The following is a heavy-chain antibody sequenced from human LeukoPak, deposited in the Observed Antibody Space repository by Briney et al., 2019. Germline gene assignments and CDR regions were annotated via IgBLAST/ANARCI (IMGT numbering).Heavy chain of an antibody. D-gene: IGHD6-6*01. CDR3: ARGRASSSPFHY. CDR2: IIPIFGTA. Sequence: SVNVSCTPSGGTFTSYAISGVRHAPGQGLEWMGGIIPIFGTANYAQKFQGRVTITPDESPSTAYMELSSLRCEDTAVYYCARGRASSSPFHYWGQGTLVTVSS. J-gene: IGHJ4*02. V-gene: IGHV1-69*01. CDR1: GGTFTSYA.